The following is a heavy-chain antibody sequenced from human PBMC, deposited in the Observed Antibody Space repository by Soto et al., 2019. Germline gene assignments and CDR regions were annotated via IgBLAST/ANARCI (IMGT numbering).Heavy chain of an antibody. CDR2: IRDNGSST. J-gene: IGHJ3*02. CDR3: ARDREWELLSAFDI. D-gene: IGHD1-26*01. CDR1: GFTFTSYA. Sequence: GGSLRLSCAASGFTFTSYAMSWVRQAPGKGLEWVAVIRDNGSSTYYADSVKGRFTISRDNSKNTLYLQMNSLRAEDTAVYYCARDREWELLSAFDIWGQGTMVTVSS. V-gene: IGHV3-23*01.